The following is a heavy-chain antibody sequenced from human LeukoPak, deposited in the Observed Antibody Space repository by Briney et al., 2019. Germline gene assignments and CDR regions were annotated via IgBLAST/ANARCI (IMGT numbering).Heavy chain of an antibody. V-gene: IGHV4-39*07. D-gene: IGHD3-22*01. CDR1: GGSISSSTYY. CDR2: IYYRGNS. J-gene: IGHJ4*02. Sequence: SETLSLTCTVSGGSISSSTYYWGRIRQPPGKGLEWIGSIYYRGNSYYNPSLKSRVTISVDTSKNHFSLKLRSVTAADTAVYYCAKDHYDSSGYPFDYWGQGTLVTVPS. CDR3: AKDHYDSSGYPFDY.